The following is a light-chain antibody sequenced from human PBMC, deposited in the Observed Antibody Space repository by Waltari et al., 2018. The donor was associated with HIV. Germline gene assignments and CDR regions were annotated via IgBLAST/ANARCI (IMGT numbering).Light chain of an antibody. V-gene: IGLV3-25*03. CDR1: ASATQY. CDR3: QSTDSSGSYV. J-gene: IGLJ1*01. CDR2: KDS. Sequence: SYELKQPPSVSVSPGQTATITCSGDASATQYGFWYQQKAGHAPLVIIYKDSERPSGIPERISGSSSGTTVTLTIREVQAEDEADYYCQSTDSSGSYVFGSGTKVTVL.